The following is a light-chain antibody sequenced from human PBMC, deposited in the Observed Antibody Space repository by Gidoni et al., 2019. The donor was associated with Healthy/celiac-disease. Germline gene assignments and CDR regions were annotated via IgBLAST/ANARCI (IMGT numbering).Light chain of an antibody. J-gene: IGLJ3*02. V-gene: IGLV2-14*01. Sequence: QSALTQPASVSGSPGQSITISCTGTSSDVCGSNYVSWYQQHPGKAPKLMIYEVSNRPSGVSNRFSGSKSGNTASLTISRPQAEDEADYYCSSYTSSSTLVFGGGTKLTVL. CDR3: SSYTSSSTLV. CDR1: SSDVCGSNY. CDR2: EVS.